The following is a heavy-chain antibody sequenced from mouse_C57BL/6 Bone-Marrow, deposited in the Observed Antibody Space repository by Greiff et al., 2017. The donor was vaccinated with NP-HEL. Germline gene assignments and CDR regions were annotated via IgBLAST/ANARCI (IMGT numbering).Heavy chain of an antibody. CDR2: SRNKANDYTT. D-gene: IGHD2-3*01. CDR1: GFTFSDFY. Sequence: EVNLVESGGGLVQSGRSLRLSCATSGFTFSDFYMEWVRQAPGKGLEWIAASRNKANDYTTEYSASVKGRFIVSRDTSQSILYLQMNALRAEDTAIYYCARDAGYYVPFAYWGQGTLVTVSA. CDR3: ARDAGYYVPFAY. V-gene: IGHV7-1*01. J-gene: IGHJ3*01.